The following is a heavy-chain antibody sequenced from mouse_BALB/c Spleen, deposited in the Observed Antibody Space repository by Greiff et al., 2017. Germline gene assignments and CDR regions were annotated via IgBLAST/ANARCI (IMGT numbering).Heavy chain of an antibody. D-gene: IGHD2-10*02. CDR3: VPYGNYVSFAY. Sequence: EVQLQQSGPELVKPGASVKMSCKASGYTFTSYVMHWVKQKPGQGLEWIGYINPYNDGTKYNEKFKGKATLTSDKSSSTAYMELSSLTSEDSAVYYCVPYGNYVSFAYWGQGTLVTVSA. CDR2: INPYNDGT. J-gene: IGHJ3*01. V-gene: IGHV1-14*01. CDR1: GYTFTSYV.